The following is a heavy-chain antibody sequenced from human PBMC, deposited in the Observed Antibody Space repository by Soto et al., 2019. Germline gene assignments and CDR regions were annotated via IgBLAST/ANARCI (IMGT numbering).Heavy chain of an antibody. CDR2: IYPDDSDT. D-gene: IGHD6-13*01. CDR1: GYSFTTYW. V-gene: IGHV5-51*01. J-gene: IGHJ4*02. Sequence: PGESLKISCKSSGYSFTTYWIGWVRQMPGKGLEWMGIIYPDDSDTRYSPSFQGQVTISVDKSIRTAYLRWSNLQASDTAIYYCARHRRRYTSSWCQIDYWGQGTLVTVSS. CDR3: ARHRRRYTSSWCQIDY.